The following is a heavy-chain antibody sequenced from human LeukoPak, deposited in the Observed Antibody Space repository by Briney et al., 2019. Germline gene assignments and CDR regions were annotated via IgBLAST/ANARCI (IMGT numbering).Heavy chain of an antibody. CDR2: INPNSGGT. Sequence: GASVKVSCKSSGYTFTGYYMHWVRQAPGQGLEWMGWINPNSGGTNYAQKFQGRVTMTRDTSISTAYMELSRLRSYDTAVYYCAREKYSAARHWYFDLWGRGTLVTVSS. CDR3: AREKYSAARHWYFDL. J-gene: IGHJ2*01. D-gene: IGHD6-6*01. CDR1: GYTFTGYY. V-gene: IGHV1-2*02.